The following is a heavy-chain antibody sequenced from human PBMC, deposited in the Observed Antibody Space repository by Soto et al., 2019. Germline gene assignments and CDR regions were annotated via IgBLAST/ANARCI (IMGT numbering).Heavy chain of an antibody. V-gene: IGHV4-59*01. CDR2: IHYSGST. D-gene: IGHD2-15*01. CDR3: ATATPCSRGSCYRFDP. CDR1: GYSIGSYF. Sequence: SETLSLTFTVSGYSIGSYFCSWIRQAPGTGLEWIGYIHYSGSTNSNPSLKSRVTISVDTSKNQFSLKLSSVTAAATAVYYCATATPCSRGSCYRFDPWGQGTLVTVSS. J-gene: IGHJ5*02.